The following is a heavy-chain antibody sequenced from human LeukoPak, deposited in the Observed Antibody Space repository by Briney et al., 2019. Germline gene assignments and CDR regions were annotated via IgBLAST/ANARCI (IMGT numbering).Heavy chain of an antibody. CDR2: MKPNSGNT. CDR1: GYTFTNYD. J-gene: IGHJ3*02. CDR3: ARDRGGLDYGDYLGAFDI. V-gene: IGHV1-8*01. Sequence: GASVKVSCKASGYTFTNYDINWVRQATGQGLEWMGYMKPNSGNTGYAQKFQGRVTMTRDTSISTAYMELSSLTSEDTAVYYCARDRGGLDYGDYLGAFDIWGQGTMVTVSS. D-gene: IGHD4-17*01.